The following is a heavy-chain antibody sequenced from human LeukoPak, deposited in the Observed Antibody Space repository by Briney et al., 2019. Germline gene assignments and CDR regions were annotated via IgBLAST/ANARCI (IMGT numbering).Heavy chain of an antibody. CDR3: AVDNRDF. D-gene: IGHD2/OR15-2a*01. V-gene: IGHV4-4*07. CDR2: IYTSGNT. CDR1: GASVGDYY. Sequence: SETLSLTCTVSGASVGDYYWSWLRQAAGKGLEWLGRIYTSGNTIYNPSLQSRVTISVYVSKNQVSLRLISMTAADTGIYYCAVDNRDFWGQGTLVTVSS. J-gene: IGHJ4*02.